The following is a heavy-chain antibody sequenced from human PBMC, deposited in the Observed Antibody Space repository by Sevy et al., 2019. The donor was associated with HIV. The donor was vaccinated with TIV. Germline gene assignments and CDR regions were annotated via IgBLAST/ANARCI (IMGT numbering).Heavy chain of an antibody. V-gene: IGHV3-74*03. CDR3: ARDWVYDTSGYYSEAAFDI. CDR2: INSDGSST. Sequence: GGSLRLSCAASGFTFSSYWMHWVRQAPGKGLVWVSRINSDGSSTKFADSVKGRFTMSRDNAKNTLYLQMNSLRAEDTAVYYCARDWVYDTSGYYSEAAFDIWGQGTMVTVS. CDR1: GFTFSSYW. J-gene: IGHJ3*02. D-gene: IGHD3-22*01.